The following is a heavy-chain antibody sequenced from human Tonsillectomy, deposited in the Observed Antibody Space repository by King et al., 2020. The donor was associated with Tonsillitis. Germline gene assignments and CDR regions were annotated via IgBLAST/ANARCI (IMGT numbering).Heavy chain of an antibody. Sequence: VQLVESGGGVVQPGRSLRLSCAASGFTFSSYGMHWVRQAPGKGLEWVAFISDDGSNKYYADSGKGRFTIARYNSQNKLYLQMNSLRAEDTAVYYCARDRGSYCTSTSCYLVGFDYWGQGTLVTVSS. CDR1: GFTFSSYG. V-gene: IGHV3-30*03. J-gene: IGHJ4*02. D-gene: IGHD2-2*01. CDR2: ISDDGSNK. CDR3: ARDRGSYCTSTSCYLVGFDY.